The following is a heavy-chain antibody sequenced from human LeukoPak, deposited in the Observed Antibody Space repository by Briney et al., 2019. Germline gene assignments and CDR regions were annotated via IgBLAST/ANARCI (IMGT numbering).Heavy chain of an antibody. V-gene: IGHV4-34*01. CDR3: ARVRAAPAD. D-gene: IGHD6-6*01. Sequence: LEWIWEINHSGSTNYNPSLNTRVTISVDTSKNQFSLKLSSVTAADTAVYYCARVRAAPADWGQGTLVTVSS. J-gene: IGHJ4*02. CDR2: INHSGST.